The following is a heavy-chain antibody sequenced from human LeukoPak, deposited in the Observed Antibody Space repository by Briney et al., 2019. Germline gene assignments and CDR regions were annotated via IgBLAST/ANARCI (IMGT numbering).Heavy chain of an antibody. J-gene: IGHJ4*02. V-gene: IGHV3-74*01. D-gene: IGHD6-13*01. Sequence: GGSLRLSCAASGLTSSTYWMHWVRQAPGKGLVWVSRINGDGSLSYADSVKGRFTISRDNTKNMLYLQMNSLRAEDTAAYYCAGGASSTVHYWGQGTLVTVSS. CDR3: AGGASSTVHY. CDR2: INGDGSL. CDR1: GLTSSTYW.